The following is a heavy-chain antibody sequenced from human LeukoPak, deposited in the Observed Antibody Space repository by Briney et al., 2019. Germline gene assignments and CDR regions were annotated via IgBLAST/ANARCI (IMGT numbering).Heavy chain of an antibody. J-gene: IGHJ5*02. CDR3: ARDLHGGGDSSGYYYVNWFDP. D-gene: IGHD3-22*01. CDR2: IIPIFGTA. CDR1: GGTFSSYA. Sequence: SSVKVSCKASGGTFSSYAISWVRQAPGQGLEWMGRIIPIFGTANYAQKFQGRVTITADESTSTAYMELSSLRSEDTAVYYCARDLHGGGDSSGYYYVNWFDPWGQGTLVTVSS. V-gene: IGHV1-69*15.